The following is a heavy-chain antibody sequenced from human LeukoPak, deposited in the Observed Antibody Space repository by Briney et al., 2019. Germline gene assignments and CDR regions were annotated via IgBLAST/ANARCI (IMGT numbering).Heavy chain of an antibody. CDR3: ARDGISGSYYAEYFQY. CDR1: GGSFSSYY. CDR2: IYYTGST. J-gene: IGHJ1*01. V-gene: IGHV4-59*01. D-gene: IGHD1-26*01. Sequence: SETLSLTCAVYGGSFSSYYWSWIRQPPGKGLEWIGYIYYTGSTNYNPSLKSRVTISVDTSKNQFSLKLSSVTAADTAVYYCARDGISGSYYAEYFQYWGQGTLVTVSS.